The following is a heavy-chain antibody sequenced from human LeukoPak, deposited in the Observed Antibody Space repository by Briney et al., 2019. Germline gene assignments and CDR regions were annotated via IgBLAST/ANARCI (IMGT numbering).Heavy chain of an antibody. CDR1: GFTFSGSA. CDR3: TRSPYWNGLDY. Sequence: PGGSLRLSCAASGFTFSGSAMHWVRQASGKGLEWVGRIRSKANSYATAYAASVKGRFTISRDDSKNTAYLQMNSLKTEDTAVYYCTRSPYWNGLDYWGQGTLVTVSS. CDR2: IRSKANSYAT. J-gene: IGHJ4*02. V-gene: IGHV3-73*01. D-gene: IGHD1-1*01.